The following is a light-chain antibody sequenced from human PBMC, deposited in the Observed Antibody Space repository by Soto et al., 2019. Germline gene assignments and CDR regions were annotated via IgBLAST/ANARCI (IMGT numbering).Light chain of an antibody. CDR3: SSYAPSDVV. Sequence: QSVLTQPPSASGSPGQSVTISCTGTPSDVGGSNSVSWYQQHPGKAPNLMIYDVNKRPSGVPDRFSGSKSGNMASLTVSGLQAADEAYYFCSSYAPSDVVFGGGTQLTVL. V-gene: IGLV2-8*01. J-gene: IGLJ2*01. CDR2: DVN. CDR1: PSDVGGSNS.